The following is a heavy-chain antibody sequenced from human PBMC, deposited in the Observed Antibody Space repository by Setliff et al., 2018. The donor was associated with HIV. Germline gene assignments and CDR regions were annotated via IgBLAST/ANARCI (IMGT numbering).Heavy chain of an antibody. CDR2: LYNSGST. CDR1: GGSISSYY. J-gene: IGHJ3*01. V-gene: IGHV4-59*12. D-gene: IGHD3-10*01. Sequence: SETLSLTCSVSGGSISSYYWSWIRQPPGKGLEWIGCLYNSGSTNYNPSLKSRVTISVDASKNQFSLKLSSVTAADTAVYFCVRRRGYYGSWASSAFDFWGQGTMVT. CDR3: VRRRGYYGSWASSAFDF.